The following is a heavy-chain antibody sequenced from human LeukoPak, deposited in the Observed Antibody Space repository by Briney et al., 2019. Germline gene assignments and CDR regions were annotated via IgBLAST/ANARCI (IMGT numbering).Heavy chain of an antibody. CDR1: GFTFSSYS. J-gene: IGHJ6*02. Sequence: KPGGSLRLSCAASGFTFSSYSMNWVRQAPGKGLEWVSSISSSSSYIYYADSVKGRFTISRDNAKNSLYLQMNSLRAEDTAVYYCARPKYSSSWYSRRGYYYYGMDVWGQGTTVIVSS. V-gene: IGHV3-21*01. CDR3: ARPKYSSSWYSRRGYYYYGMDV. D-gene: IGHD6-13*01. CDR2: ISSSSSYI.